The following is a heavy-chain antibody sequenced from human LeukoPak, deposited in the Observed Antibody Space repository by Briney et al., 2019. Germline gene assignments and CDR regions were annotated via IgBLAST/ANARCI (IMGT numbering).Heavy chain of an antibody. CDR3: ARGEAPLGSSSWGV. V-gene: IGHV1-8*01. CDR2: MNPNSGNT. D-gene: IGHD6-13*01. Sequence: ASVQVSYKASGYTFTSYDINWLRQATGQGLEWMGWMNPNSGNTGYAQKFQGRVTMTRNTSISTAYMELSSLRSEDTAVYYCARGEAPLGSSSWGVWGQGTLVTVSS. J-gene: IGHJ4*02. CDR1: GYTFTSYD.